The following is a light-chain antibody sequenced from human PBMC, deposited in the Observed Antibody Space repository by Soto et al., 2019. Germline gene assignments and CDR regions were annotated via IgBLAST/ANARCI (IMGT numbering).Light chain of an antibody. V-gene: IGLV2-23*02. CDR3: CSYAGSHTV. CDR1: SSDVGSYNL. Sequence: QSVLTQPASVSGSPGQSITISCTGTSSDVGSYNLVSWYQQHPGKAPKLIIYEVSKRPSGVSNRFSGSKSGNTASLTISGLQAEDEADYYCCSYAGSHTVFGTGTKVTVL. J-gene: IGLJ1*01. CDR2: EVS.